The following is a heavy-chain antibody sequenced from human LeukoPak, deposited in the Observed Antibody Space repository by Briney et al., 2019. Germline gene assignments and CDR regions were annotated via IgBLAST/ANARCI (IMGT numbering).Heavy chain of an antibody. CDR3: AKDMELSSSWFDY. Sequence: GGSLRLSCAASGFTFDDYAMRWVRQAPGKGLEWVSGISWNSGSIGYADSVKGRFTISRDNAKNSLYRQMNSLRAEDTALYYCAKDMELSSSWFDYWGQGTLVTVSS. CDR2: ISWNSGSI. J-gene: IGHJ4*02. V-gene: IGHV3-9*01. CDR1: GFTFDDYA. D-gene: IGHD6-13*01.